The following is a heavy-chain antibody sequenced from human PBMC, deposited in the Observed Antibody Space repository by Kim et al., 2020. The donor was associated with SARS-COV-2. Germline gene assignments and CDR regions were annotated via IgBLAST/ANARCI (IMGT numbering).Heavy chain of an antibody. V-gene: IGHV1-2*02. CDR1: GYTFTGYY. CDR2: INPNSGGT. J-gene: IGHJ6*02. Sequence: ASVKVSCKASGYTFTGYYMHWVRQAPGQGLEWMGWINPNSGGTNYAQKFQGRVTMTRDTSISTAYMELSRLRSDDTAVYYCARGGLFEDTVYGMDVWRQGTTVTVPS. CDR3: ARGGLFEDTVYGMDV. D-gene: IGHD5-18*01.